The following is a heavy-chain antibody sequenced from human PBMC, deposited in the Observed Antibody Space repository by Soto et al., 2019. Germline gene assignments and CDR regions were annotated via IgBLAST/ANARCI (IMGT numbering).Heavy chain of an antibody. CDR2: ISAYNGNT. CDR3: ARDPHATVPKLDY. J-gene: IGHJ4*02. V-gene: IGHV1-18*01. Sequence: QVQLVQSGAAVKKPGASVKVSCKASGYTFTSYGISWVRQAPGQGLEWMGWISAYNGNTNYAQKLQGRVTMNNDASTRTANMALRRLGSNDPAVYYCARDPHATVPKLDYWGQGTLVTVSS. CDR1: GYTFTSYG. D-gene: IGHD4-17*01.